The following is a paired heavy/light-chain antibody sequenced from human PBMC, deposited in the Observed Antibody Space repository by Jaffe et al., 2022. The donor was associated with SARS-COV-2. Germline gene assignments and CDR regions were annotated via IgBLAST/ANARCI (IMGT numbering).Light chain of an antibody. Sequence: DIVMTQSPLSLPVTPGEPASISCRSSQSLLHSNGNNYLDWYLQKPGQSPQLLIYLGSNRASGVPDRFSGSGSGTDFILKISRVEAEDVGVYYCMQTLQTPLTFGQGTRLEIK. CDR3: MQTLQTPLT. CDR2: LGS. J-gene: IGKJ5*01. CDR1: QSLLHSNGNNY. V-gene: IGKV2-28*01.
Heavy chain of an antibody. Sequence: QLRLQESGPGLVKPSETLSLTCTVSGGSISSGSYYWGWIRQPPGKGLEWIGNIYYSGSTYYNPSLKSRVTISVDTSKNQFSLRVSSVTAADTAMYYCGRQKKYNSGFFGEHDYRGQGTLVTVSS. CDR2: IYYSGST. D-gene: IGHD6-19*01. J-gene: IGHJ4*02. V-gene: IGHV4-39*01. CDR1: GGSISSGSYY. CDR3: GRQKKYNSGFFGEHDY.